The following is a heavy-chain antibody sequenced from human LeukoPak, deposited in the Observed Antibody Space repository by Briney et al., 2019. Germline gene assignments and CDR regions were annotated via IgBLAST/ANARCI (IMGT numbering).Heavy chain of an antibody. CDR2: ISAYNGNT. V-gene: IGHV1-18*04. D-gene: IGHD2-2*01. J-gene: IGHJ4*02. CDR1: GYAFTSYG. CDR3: ARDEGEAVVVPAATFWRY. Sequence: GASVKVSCKASGYAFTSYGISWVRQAPGQGLEWMGWISAYNGNTNYAQKPQGRVTMTTDTSTSTAYMELRSLRSDDTAVYYCARDEGEAVVVPAATFWRYWGQGTLVTVSS.